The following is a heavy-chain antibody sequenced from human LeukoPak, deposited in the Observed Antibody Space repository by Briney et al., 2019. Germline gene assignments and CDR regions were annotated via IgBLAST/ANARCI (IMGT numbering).Heavy chain of an antibody. CDR3: ARLVDTAMVGSFQH. J-gene: IGHJ1*01. CDR2: ISGSGGST. Sequence: GWSLGLSCAASGFTLSSYAMSWVRQPPGRGVAWVSAISGSGGSTYYADSVKGRFTISRDNSKNALYLQMNSLRAKDAAVYYCARLVDTAMVGSFQHWGQGTLVTVSS. V-gene: IGHV3-23*01. D-gene: IGHD5-18*01. CDR1: GFTLSSYA.